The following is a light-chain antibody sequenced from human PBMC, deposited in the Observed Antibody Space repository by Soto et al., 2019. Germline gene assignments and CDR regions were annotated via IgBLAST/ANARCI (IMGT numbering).Light chain of an antibody. CDR1: QSLLHSNGYNY. CDR2: LGS. CDR3: MQALQTPT. J-gene: IGKJ5*01. Sequence: DIVMTQSPLSLPVTPGEPASISCRSSQSLLHSNGYNYLDWYLQKPGQSPQLLIYLGSNRASGDPDRFSGSGSGTDFTLKISRVEAEDVGVYYCMQALQTPTFGQGTRLEIK. V-gene: IGKV2-28*01.